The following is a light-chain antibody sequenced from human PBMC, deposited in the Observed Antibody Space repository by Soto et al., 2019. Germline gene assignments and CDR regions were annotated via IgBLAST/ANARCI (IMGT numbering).Light chain of an antibody. J-gene: IGKJ5*01. Sequence: DIVMTRSPVTLSVSPGERATLSCRASQSVNTNLAWYQQKPGQPPRLLFYHASARSPGTPARFSGSGSGTEFTLTISSLQSEDFVVYHCLQYNYWPPRFGQGTRLEIK. V-gene: IGKV3-15*01. CDR3: LQYNYWPPR. CDR1: QSVNTN. CDR2: HAS.